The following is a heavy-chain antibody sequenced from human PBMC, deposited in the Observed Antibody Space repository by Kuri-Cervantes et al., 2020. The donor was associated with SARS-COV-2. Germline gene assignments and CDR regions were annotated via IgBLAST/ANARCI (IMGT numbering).Heavy chain of an antibody. D-gene: IGHD1-1*01. CDR2: IYHSGST. Sequence: SETLSLTCAVSGYSISSGYYWGWIRQPPGKGLEWIGSIYHSGSTYYNPSLKSRVTISVDTSKNQFSPKLSSVTAADTAVYYCGKVSWLQLWHRYSDSWGQGTLVTVSS. CDR1: GYSISSGYY. CDR3: GKVSWLQLWHRYSDS. J-gene: IGHJ4*02. V-gene: IGHV4-38-2*01.